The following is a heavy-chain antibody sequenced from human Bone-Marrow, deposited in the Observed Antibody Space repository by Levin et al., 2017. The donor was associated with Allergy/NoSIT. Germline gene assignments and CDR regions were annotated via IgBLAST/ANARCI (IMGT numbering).Heavy chain of an antibody. CDR2: IYYSGST. J-gene: IGHJ5*02. D-gene: IGHD2-15*01. CDR1: GGSISSYY. CDR3: ARGSGCSGGSCYPRYNWFDP. V-gene: IGHV4-59*01. Sequence: SETLSLTCTVSGGSISSYYWSWIRQPPGKGLEWIGYIYYSGSTNYNPSLKSRVTISVDTSKNQFSLKLSSVTAADTAVYYCARGSGCSGGSCYPRYNWFDPWGQGTLVTVSS.